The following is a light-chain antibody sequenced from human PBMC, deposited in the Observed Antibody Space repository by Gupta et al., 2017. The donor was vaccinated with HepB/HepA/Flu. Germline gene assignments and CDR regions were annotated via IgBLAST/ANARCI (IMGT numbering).Light chain of an antibody. V-gene: IGKV1-5*03. Sequence: DIQMTQSPSTLSASVGDRVTITCRASQSIGKRLAWYQQKPGKAPKLLIYKASGLEGGVPSRFSGSGSETEFTLTINSLQPDDFATYYCQKYSNYWTFGQGTKVEIK. CDR3: QKYSNYWT. CDR2: KAS. CDR1: QSIGKR. J-gene: IGKJ1*01.